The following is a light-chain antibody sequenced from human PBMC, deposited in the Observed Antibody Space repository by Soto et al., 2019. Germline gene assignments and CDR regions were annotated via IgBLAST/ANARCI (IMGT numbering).Light chain of an antibody. CDR3: CSYTGTYTLAV. Sequence: QSALTQPASVSGSPGQSFTISCTGTSRDVGGYDHVSWYQQHPGKAPKLIIYDVSNRPSGVSSRFSGSKSGTTASLSISGLQAEDEAEYYCCSYTGTYTLAVFGGGTKLTVL. V-gene: IGLV2-14*03. CDR2: DVS. J-gene: IGLJ2*01. CDR1: SRDVGGYDH.